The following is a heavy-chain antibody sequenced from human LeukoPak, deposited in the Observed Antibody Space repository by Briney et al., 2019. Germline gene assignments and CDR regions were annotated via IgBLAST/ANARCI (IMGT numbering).Heavy chain of an antibody. CDR1: GFTVSSKY. Sequence: GGSLRLSCAASGFTVSSKYMSWVRQAPGKGLERVSVIYSGGSTYYADSVRGRFTISRDNSKNTLYLQMNSLRAEDTAVYYCAREDNSDDSSGYFDYWGQGTLVTVSS. CDR3: AREDNSDDSSGYFDY. V-gene: IGHV3-66*02. D-gene: IGHD3-22*01. CDR2: IYSGGST. J-gene: IGHJ4*02.